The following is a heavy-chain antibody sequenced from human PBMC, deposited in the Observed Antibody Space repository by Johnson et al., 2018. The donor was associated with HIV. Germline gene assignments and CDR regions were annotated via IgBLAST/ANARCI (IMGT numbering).Heavy chain of an antibody. J-gene: IGHJ3*01. CDR2: ISYDGSNQ. V-gene: IGHV3-30*04. Sequence: QVQLVESGGGVVQPGRSLRLSCAVSGFTFNNYPMHWVRQAPGQGLEWVAVISYDGSNQYYGDSVKGRFTISRNNSKNTLYLQMNSLRGEDTAVYYCASGDDDGFWGRGTMVTVSS. D-gene: IGHD3-3*01. CDR1: GFTFNNYP. CDR3: ASGDDDGF.